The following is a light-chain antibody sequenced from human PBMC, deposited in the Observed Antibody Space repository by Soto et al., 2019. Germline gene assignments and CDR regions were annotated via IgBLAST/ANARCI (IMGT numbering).Light chain of an antibody. V-gene: IGKV3-11*01. CDR1: QSVSSS. CDR3: QQRRNWPLLYT. J-gene: IGKJ2*01. CDR2: DAS. Sequence: EIVLTQSPATLSLSPGERATLSCRASQSVSSSLAWYQQKPGQAPRLLIYDASNRATGIPARFSGSGSGTDFTLTISSREPEDFAVYYCQQRRNWPLLYTFGQGTKLEIK.